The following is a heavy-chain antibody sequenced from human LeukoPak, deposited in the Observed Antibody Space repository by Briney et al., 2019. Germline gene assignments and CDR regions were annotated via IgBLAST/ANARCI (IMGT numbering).Heavy chain of an antibody. J-gene: IGHJ4*02. Sequence: PSETLSLTCTVSGGSISGYYWSWIRQPPGKGLEWIGYIYYSGNTNYNPSLKSRVTISLATSKNQFSLKLRSVTAADAAVYYCARVLNYGSRSYYFDYWGQGTLVTVSS. CDR2: IYYSGNT. D-gene: IGHD3-10*01. V-gene: IGHV4-59*01. CDR1: GGSISGYY. CDR3: ARVLNYGSRSYYFDY.